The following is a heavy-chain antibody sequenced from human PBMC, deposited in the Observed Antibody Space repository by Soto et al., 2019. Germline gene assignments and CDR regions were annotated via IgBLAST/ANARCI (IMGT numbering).Heavy chain of an antibody. CDR2: IHVSGIT. Sequence: PSETLSLTCTVSGGSMNAHFWSLIRQSAGKGLNWIGHIHVSGITTCNPSLKSRVTMSLDPPKNQLSLKLTSMTAAYTAVYYCARINGGSPDFWGQGTLVTVSS. V-gene: IGHV4-4*07. CDR3: ARINGGSPDF. CDR1: GGSMNAHF. D-gene: IGHD2-15*01. J-gene: IGHJ4*02.